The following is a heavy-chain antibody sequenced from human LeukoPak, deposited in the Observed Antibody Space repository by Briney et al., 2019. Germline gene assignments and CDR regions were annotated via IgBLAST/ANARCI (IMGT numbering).Heavy chain of an antibody. CDR1: GGSISSSSYY. CDR3: ARSPDYDSSGYIDY. CDR2: IYYSGST. V-gene: IGHV4-39*07. D-gene: IGHD3-22*01. J-gene: IGHJ4*02. Sequence: SETLSLTCTVSGGSISSSSYYWGWIRQPPGKGLEWIGSIYYSGSTYYNPSLKSRVTISVDTSKNQFSLKLSSVTAADTAVYYCARSPDYDSSGYIDYWGQGTLVTVSS.